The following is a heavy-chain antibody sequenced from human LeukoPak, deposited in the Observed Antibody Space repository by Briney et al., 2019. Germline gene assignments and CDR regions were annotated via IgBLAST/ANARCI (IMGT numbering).Heavy chain of an antibody. CDR2: IRSKANSYAT. Sequence: GGSLRLSCGACRFTFSGSAMHWVRQASGKGLEWVGRIRSKANSYATAYAASVKGRFTISRDDSKNTAYLQMNSLKTEDTAVYYCTRQASIAAREGDYWGQGTLVTVSS. CDR3: TRQASIAAREGDY. V-gene: IGHV3-73*01. CDR1: RFTFSGSA. D-gene: IGHD6-6*01. J-gene: IGHJ4*02.